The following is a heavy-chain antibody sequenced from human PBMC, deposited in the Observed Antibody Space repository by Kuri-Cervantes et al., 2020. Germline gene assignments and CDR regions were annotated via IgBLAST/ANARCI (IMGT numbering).Heavy chain of an antibody. Sequence: SETLSLTCTVSGGSISSSSYYWGWIRQPPGKGLEWIGSIYYSGSTYYNPSLKSRVTISVDTSKNQFSLKLSSVTAADTAVYYCARGRGYSSSSDYYYYYMDVWGKGTTVTVSS. J-gene: IGHJ6*03. CDR2: IYYSGST. CDR1: GGSISSSSYY. CDR3: ARGRGYSSSSDYYYYYMDV. D-gene: IGHD6-13*01. V-gene: IGHV4-39*07.